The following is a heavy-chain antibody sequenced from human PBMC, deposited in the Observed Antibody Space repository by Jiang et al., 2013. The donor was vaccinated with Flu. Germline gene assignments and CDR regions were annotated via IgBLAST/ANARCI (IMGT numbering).Heavy chain of an antibody. CDR3: ARDRLRWSYYGMDV. CDR2: IWYDGSNK. CDR1: GFTFSSYG. V-gene: IGHV3-33*08. Sequence: GVVQPGRSLRLSCAASGFTFSSYGMHWVRQAPGKGLEWVAVIWYDGSNKYYADSVKGRFTISRDNSKNTLYLQMNSLRAEDTAVYYCARDRLRWSYYGMDVWGQGTTVTVSS. J-gene: IGHJ6*02. D-gene: IGHD4-23*01.